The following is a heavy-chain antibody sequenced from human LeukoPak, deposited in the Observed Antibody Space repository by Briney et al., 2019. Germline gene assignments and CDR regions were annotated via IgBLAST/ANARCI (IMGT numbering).Heavy chain of an antibody. CDR3: ARDTALIITPGGPDY. CDR1: GYIFASYG. V-gene: IGHV1-18*01. D-gene: IGHD3-10*01. CDR2: ISAYNGDT. J-gene: IGHJ4*02. Sequence: ASVKVSCKASGYIFASYGISWVRQAPGQGLEWMGWISAYNGDTKYAQNLQGRVTLTTDTSTGTAYMELRSLTSDDTALDYCARDTALIITPGGPDYWGRGTLITVTS.